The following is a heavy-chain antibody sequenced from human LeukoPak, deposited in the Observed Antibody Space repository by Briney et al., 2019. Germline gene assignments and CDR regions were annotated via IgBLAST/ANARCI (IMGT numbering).Heavy chain of an antibody. J-gene: IGHJ6*03. Sequence: SETLSLTCTVSGGSISSHYWSWIRQPPGKGLEWIGYIYYSGSTNYNPSLKSRVTISVDTSKNQFSLKLSSVTAAGTAVYYCASDAYYGSGSYTSYCYYYYMDVWGKGTTVTVSS. V-gene: IGHV4-59*11. CDR1: GGSISSHY. CDR2: IYYSGST. CDR3: ASDAYYGSGSYTSYCYYYYMDV. D-gene: IGHD3-10*01.